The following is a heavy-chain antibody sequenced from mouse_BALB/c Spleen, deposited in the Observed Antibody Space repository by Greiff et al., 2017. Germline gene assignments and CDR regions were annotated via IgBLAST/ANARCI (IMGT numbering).Heavy chain of an antibody. CDR2: ISSGSSTI. CDR1: GFTFSSFG. Sequence: EVQVVESGGGLVQPGGSRKLSCAASGFTFSSFGMHWVRQAPEKGLEWVAYISSGSSTIYYADTVKGRFTISRDNPKNTLFLQMTSLRSEDTAMYYCARLDYGNNYWGQGTTLTVSS. CDR3: ARLDYGNNY. D-gene: IGHD2-1*01. J-gene: IGHJ2*01. V-gene: IGHV5-17*02.